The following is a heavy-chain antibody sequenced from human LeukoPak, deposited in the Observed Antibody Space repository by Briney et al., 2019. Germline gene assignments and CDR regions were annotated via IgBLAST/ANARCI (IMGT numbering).Heavy chain of an antibody. Sequence: GGSLRLSCAASGFTFSSYAMSWVRQAPGKGLEWVSAISGSGGSTYYADSVKGRFTISRDNSKNTLYLQMNSLRAEDTAVYYCAKDRDSSGWYGRFDYWGQGTLVTVSS. CDR1: GFTFSSYA. CDR3: AKDRDSSGWYGRFDY. V-gene: IGHV3-23*01. J-gene: IGHJ4*02. D-gene: IGHD6-19*01. CDR2: ISGSGGST.